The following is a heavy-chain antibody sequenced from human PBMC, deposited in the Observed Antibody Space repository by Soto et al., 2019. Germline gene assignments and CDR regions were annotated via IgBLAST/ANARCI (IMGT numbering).Heavy chain of an antibody. Sequence: PGGSLRLSCAASGFTFSSYAMHWVRQAPGKGLEWVAVISYDGSNKYYADSVKGRFTISRDNSKNTLYLQMNSLRAEDTAVYYCARDIEDRKTYYYYGMDVWGQGTTVTVSS. CDR3: ARDIEDRKTYYYYGMDV. CDR1: GFTFSSYA. V-gene: IGHV3-30-3*01. CDR2: ISYDGSNK. D-gene: IGHD2-15*01. J-gene: IGHJ6*02.